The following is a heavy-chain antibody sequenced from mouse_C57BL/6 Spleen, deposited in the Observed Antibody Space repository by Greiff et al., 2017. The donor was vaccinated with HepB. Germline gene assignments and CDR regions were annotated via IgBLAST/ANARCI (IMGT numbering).Heavy chain of an antibody. CDR3: ARGYYWDAMDY. V-gene: IGHV5-17*01. CDR2: ISSGSSTI. Sequence: DVKLVESGGGLVKPGGSLKLSCAASGFTFSDYGMHWVRQAPEKGLEWVAYISSGSSTIYYADTVKGRFTISRDNAKNTLFLQMTSLRSEDTAMYYCARGYYWDAMDYWGQGTSVTVSS. CDR1: GFTFSDYG. J-gene: IGHJ4*01. D-gene: IGHD1-1*01.